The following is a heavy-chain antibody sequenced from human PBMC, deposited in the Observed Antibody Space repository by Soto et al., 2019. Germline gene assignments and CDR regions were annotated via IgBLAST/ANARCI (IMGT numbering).Heavy chain of an antibody. V-gene: IGHV3-33*01. CDR2: IWYDGSNK. CDR3: ARECCSGGSCSHDYMDV. Sequence: QVQLVESGGGVVQPGRSLRLSCAASGFTFSSYGMHWVRQAPGKGLEWVAVIWYDGSNKYYADSVKGRFTISRDNSKNTLYLQMNSLRAEDTAVYYCARECCSGGSCSHDYMDVWGKGTTVTVSS. CDR1: GFTFSSYG. J-gene: IGHJ6*03. D-gene: IGHD2-15*01.